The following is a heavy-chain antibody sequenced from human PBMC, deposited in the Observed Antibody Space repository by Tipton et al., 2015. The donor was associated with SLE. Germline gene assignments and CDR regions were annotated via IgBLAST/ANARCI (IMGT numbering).Heavy chain of an antibody. D-gene: IGHD6-19*01. CDR2: IYHSGST. J-gene: IGHJ6*02. V-gene: IGHV4-34*01. Sequence: TLSLTCAVYGGSFSGYYWSWIRQPPGKGLEWIGEIYHSGSTNYNPSLKSRVTISVDTSKNQFSLKLSSVTAADTAVYYCARGRGIAVAGTYYYYGMDVWGQGTTVTVSS. CDR1: GGSFSGYY. CDR3: ARGRGIAVAGTYYYYGMDV.